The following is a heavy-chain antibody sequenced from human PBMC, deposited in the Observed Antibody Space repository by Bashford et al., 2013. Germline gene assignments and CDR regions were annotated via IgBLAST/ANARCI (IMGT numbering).Heavy chain of an antibody. CDR2: FDPEDGET. CDR3: TRDYVATNNWELDY. V-gene: IGHV1-24*01. D-gene: IGHD1-20*01. J-gene: IGHJ4*02. CDR1: GYTLTELS. Sequence: ASVKVSCKVSGYTLTELSMHWVRQAPGKGLEWMGGFDPEDGETIYAQKFQGRVTMTEDTSTDTAYMELSSLRSEDTALYYCTRDYVATNNWELDYWGQGTLVTVSS.